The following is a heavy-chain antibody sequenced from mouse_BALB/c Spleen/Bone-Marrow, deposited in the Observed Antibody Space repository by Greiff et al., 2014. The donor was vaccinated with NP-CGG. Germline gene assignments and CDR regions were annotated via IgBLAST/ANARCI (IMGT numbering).Heavy chain of an antibody. D-gene: IGHD3-2*01. CDR2: INPYNDGT. CDR3: ARPRQLGLPHYFDY. J-gene: IGHJ2*01. Sequence: EVQLQQSGPELVKPGASVKMSCKASGYTFTSYVMHWVKQKPGQGLEWIGYINPYNDGTKYNEKFKGKATLTSDKSSSTAYMELSSLTSEDSAVYYCARPRQLGLPHYFDYWGQGTTLTVSS. V-gene: IGHV1-14*01. CDR1: GYTFTSYV.